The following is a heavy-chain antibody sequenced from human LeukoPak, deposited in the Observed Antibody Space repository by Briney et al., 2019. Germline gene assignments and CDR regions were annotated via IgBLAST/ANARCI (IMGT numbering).Heavy chain of an antibody. D-gene: IGHD4-17*01. CDR3: ARVVSQYGDYAWIVNWFDP. Sequence: SETLSLTCAVYGGSFSGYYWNWIRQSPGKGLEWIGEINHSGSTNYNPSLKSRVTISVDTSKNQFSLKLSSVIAADTAVYYCARVVSQYGDYAWIVNWFDPWGQGTLVTVSS. CDR2: INHSGST. CDR1: GGSFSGYY. J-gene: IGHJ5*02. V-gene: IGHV4-34*01.